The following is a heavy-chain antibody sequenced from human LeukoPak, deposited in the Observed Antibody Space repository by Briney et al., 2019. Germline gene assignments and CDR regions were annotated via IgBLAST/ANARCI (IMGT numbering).Heavy chain of an antibody. CDR3: ARARNGGDFDY. D-gene: IGHD3-16*01. V-gene: IGHV3-53*01. CDR2: IYSGGST. J-gene: IGHJ4*02. Sequence: QPGGSLRLSRAASGFTVSSNYMSWVRQAPGKGLEWVSVIYSGGSTYYADSVKGRFTISRDNSKNTLYLQMNSLRAEDTAVYYCARARNGGDFDYWGQGTLVTVSS. CDR1: GFTVSSNY.